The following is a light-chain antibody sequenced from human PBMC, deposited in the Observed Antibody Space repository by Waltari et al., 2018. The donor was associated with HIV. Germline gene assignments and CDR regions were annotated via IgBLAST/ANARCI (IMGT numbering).Light chain of an antibody. CDR2: DNH. CDR3: GTWDSRLSARV. CDR1: SSNIGNNY. Sequence: QSVLTQPPSVSAAPGQKVTISCSGSSSNIGNNYVSWYQQLPGTAPKLLIYDNHKRPSGSPDRCSASKSGTSATLGITGLQTGDEADYYCGTWDSRLSARVFGGGTKLTVL. J-gene: IGLJ3*02. V-gene: IGLV1-51*01.